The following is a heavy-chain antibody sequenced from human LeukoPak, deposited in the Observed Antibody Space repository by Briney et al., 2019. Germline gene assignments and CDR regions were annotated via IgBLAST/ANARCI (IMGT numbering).Heavy chain of an antibody. Sequence: GMSLRLFCAASGFTFSHYGMHWVRQTPGKGLEWVALISFDGSIEYYADSVKGRFTFSRDNSKNTLFLQMNSLRPEDTAVYYCAKDSDIAVAGSDDALDVWGQGTMVTVSS. J-gene: IGHJ3*01. V-gene: IGHV3-30*18. CDR2: ISFDGSIE. CDR1: GFTFSHYG. D-gene: IGHD6-19*01. CDR3: AKDSDIAVAGSDDALDV.